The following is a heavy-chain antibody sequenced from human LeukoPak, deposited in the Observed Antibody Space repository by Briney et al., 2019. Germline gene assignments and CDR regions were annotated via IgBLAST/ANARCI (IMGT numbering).Heavy chain of an antibody. Sequence: GSLRLSCAASGFTFSRYAIHWVRQAPGKGLEWVANIKQDGSEKYYVDSVKGRFTISRDNAKNSLYLQMNSLRAEDTAVYYCARDPSSGWYGITFDYWGQGTLVTVSS. CDR1: GFTFSRYA. V-gene: IGHV3-7*01. CDR2: IKQDGSEK. D-gene: IGHD6-19*01. CDR3: ARDPSSGWYGITFDY. J-gene: IGHJ4*02.